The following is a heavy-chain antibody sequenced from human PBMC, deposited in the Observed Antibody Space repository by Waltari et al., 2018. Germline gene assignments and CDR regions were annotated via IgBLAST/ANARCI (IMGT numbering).Heavy chain of an antibody. CDR3: ARSVRSPVVSPFDY. V-gene: IGHV1-2*02. J-gene: IGHJ4*02. D-gene: IGHD2-15*01. CDR2: INPNSGGT. CDR1: GYPFIGYS. Sequence: QVQLVQSGAEVKKPGASVKVSCKPSGYPFIGYSLHWVRQAPGQGLEWMGWINPNSGGTNYAQKFQGRVTMTRDTSISTAYMELSRLRSDDTAAYYCARSVRSPVVSPFDYWGQGTLVTVSS.